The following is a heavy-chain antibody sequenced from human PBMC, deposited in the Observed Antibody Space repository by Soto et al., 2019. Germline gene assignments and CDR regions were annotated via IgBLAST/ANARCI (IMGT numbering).Heavy chain of an antibody. J-gene: IGHJ4*02. CDR3: ARAVAVAADFDY. Sequence: GASVKVSCKASGDPFSGYSISWVRQAPGQGLEWMGWISAYNGNTNYAQKLQGRVTMTTDTSTSTAYMELRSLRSDDTAVYYCARAVAVAADFDYWGQGTLVTVSS. V-gene: IGHV1-18*01. D-gene: IGHD6-19*01. CDR2: ISAYNGNT. CDR1: GDPFSGYS.